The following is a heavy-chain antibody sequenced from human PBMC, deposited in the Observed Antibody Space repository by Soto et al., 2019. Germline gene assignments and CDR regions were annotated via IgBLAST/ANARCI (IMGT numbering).Heavy chain of an antibody. CDR2: ISAHSGDT. Sequence: QVQLVQSGAEVKKPGASVKVSCKASGYTFSNYGISWVRQAPGQGLEWLGWISAHSGDTNFAQRFQGRVTMTTDTSTSTAYMEVGSLTAADTALYYCARDVVAITTGGPDFWGQGTLVTASS. CDR3: ARDVVAITTGGPDF. CDR1: GYTFSNYG. J-gene: IGHJ4*02. V-gene: IGHV1-18*01. D-gene: IGHD3-22*01.